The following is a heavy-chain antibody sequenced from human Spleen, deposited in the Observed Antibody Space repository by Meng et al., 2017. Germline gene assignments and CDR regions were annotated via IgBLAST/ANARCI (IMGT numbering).Heavy chain of an antibody. D-gene: IGHD2-15*01. V-gene: IGHV1-2*06. CDR3: ARAAVSGTFDY. CDR1: GYIFSDHD. J-gene: IGHJ4*02. Sequence: QVQLVQSGAEMKKPGASVKVSCKASGYIFSDHDMHWVRQAPGQGLEWMGRINPNSGDTNYAQKFQGRVTMTRDTSISTAYMELGSLRSDDTAVYYCARAAVSGTFDYWGQGTLVTVSS. CDR2: INPNSGDT.